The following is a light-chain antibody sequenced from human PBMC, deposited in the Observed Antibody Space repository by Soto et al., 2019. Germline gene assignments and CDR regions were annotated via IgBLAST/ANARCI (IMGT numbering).Light chain of an antibody. V-gene: IGKV3-15*01. Sequence: EIVLTQSPGTLSVSPGERATLSCRASQSVSSNLAWYQQKPGQAPRLLIYGASTRATGIPGKFSGSGSGTEFTLTISSLQSEDFAVYYCKQYNNWPPWTFGQGTKVEIK. CDR1: QSVSSN. J-gene: IGKJ1*01. CDR2: GAS. CDR3: KQYNNWPPWT.